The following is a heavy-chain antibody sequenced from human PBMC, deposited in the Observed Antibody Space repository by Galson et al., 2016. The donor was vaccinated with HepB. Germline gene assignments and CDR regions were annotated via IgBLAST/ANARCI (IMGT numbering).Heavy chain of an antibody. V-gene: IGHV3-30*03. CDR3: ARGAGTVMTVIYFDY. CDR1: GFTLSTYS. D-gene: IGHD2-21*02. CDR2: ISYDGKKK. Sequence: SLRLSCAASGFTLSTYSINWVRQAPGKGLEWVAVISYDGKKKYIADSLKGRFTISRDNSKSTVYLQMNSLRAEDTAVYYCARGAGTVMTVIYFDYWGQGAPVTVSS. J-gene: IGHJ4*02.